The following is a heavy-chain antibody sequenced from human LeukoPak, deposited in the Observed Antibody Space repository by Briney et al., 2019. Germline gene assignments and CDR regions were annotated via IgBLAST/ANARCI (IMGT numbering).Heavy chain of an antibody. CDR1: GFSLSTSGVG. CDR2: IYWDDDK. D-gene: IGHD3-16*01. J-gene: IGHJ4*02. Sequence: SGPTLVKPARTLTLICTFSGFSLSTSGVGVGWIRQPPGKALEWLALIYWDDDKRYSPSLKSRLTITKDTSKNQVVLTMTNMDPVDTATYYCAHIGLWDDYFDYWGQGTLVTVSS. CDR3: AHIGLWDDYFDY. V-gene: IGHV2-5*02.